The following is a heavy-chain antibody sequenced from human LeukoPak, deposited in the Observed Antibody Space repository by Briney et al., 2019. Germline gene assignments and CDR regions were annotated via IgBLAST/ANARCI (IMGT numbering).Heavy chain of an antibody. J-gene: IGHJ5*02. D-gene: IGHD3-10*01. Sequence: ASVTVSYKASGYTFTSYGISGVRQAPGQGQEGRGWRSAYNGNTNYAQKLQGRVTMTTDTSTSTAYMELRSLRSDDTAVYYCARGPPMVRGVILNWFDPWGQGTLVTVSS. V-gene: IGHV1-18*01. CDR2: RSAYNGNT. CDR3: ARGPPMVRGVILNWFDP. CDR1: GYTFTSYG.